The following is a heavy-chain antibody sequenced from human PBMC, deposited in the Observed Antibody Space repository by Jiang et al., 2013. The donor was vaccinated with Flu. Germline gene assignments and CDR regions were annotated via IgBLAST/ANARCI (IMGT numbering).Heavy chain of an antibody. D-gene: IGHD7-27*01. CDR1: SGSIRSHY. V-gene: IGHV4-59*08. Sequence: LLKPSETLSLTCTVSSGSIRSHYWSWIRQPPGKGLEWIGYIYYSGSTTNYNPSLKSRVTMSVDTSKNQVSLKLTSVTAADTAVYYCARLDWGVDGFDIWGQGTMVTVSS. J-gene: IGHJ3*02. CDR3: ARLDWGVDGFDI. CDR2: IYYSGSTT.